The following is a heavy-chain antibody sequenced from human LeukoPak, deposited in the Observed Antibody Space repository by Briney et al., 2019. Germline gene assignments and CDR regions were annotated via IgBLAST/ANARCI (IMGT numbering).Heavy chain of an antibody. CDR1: GFTFSTYS. V-gene: IGHV3-48*02. J-gene: IGHJ4*02. CDR2: IRSSGSPR. Sequence: PGGSLRLSCKASGFTFSTYSMNCVRQAPGKRLEWVSYIRSSGSPRYYADSVKGRFTISRDDAKSSLYLQMDNLRDEDTADCVRDPDALDFWGQGTLVTVPP. CDR3: VRDPDALDF.